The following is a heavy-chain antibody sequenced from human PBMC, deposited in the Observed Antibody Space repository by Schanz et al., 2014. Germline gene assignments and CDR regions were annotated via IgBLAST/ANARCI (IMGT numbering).Heavy chain of an antibody. CDR1: GFTFSDHY. CDR2: IQGGASAGTT. J-gene: IGHJ6*02. D-gene: IGHD1-26*01. CDR3: KWELHVYYGMDV. V-gene: IGHV3-15*01. Sequence: VQLVESGGGLVKPGGSLRLSCAASGFTFSDHYMAWIRQAPGKGLEWLGRIQGGASAGTTDYAAPVKGRFTISRDDSKNTMYLQMNSLKTEDTAVYYCKWELHVYYGMDVWGQGTAVTVSS.